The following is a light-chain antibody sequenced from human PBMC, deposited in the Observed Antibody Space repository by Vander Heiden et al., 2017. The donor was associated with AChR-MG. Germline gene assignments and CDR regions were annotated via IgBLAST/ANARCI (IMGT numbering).Light chain of an antibody. J-gene: IGKJ2*01. Sequence: DIQMTQSPSTLSASVGDRVTITCRASQSISTWLAWYQQKPGKAPKLLIYKASSLGSGVPSRFSGSGSGTEFTLTISSLHPDDFATYYCQQYNSYSYTFGQGTKLEIK. CDR3: QQYNSYSYT. V-gene: IGKV1-5*03. CDR1: QSISTW. CDR2: KAS.